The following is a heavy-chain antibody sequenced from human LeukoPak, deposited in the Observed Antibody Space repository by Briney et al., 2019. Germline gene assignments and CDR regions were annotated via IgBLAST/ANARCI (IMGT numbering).Heavy chain of an antibody. CDR3: ARGGIVVVPPDISHHDALDI. V-gene: IGHV4-61*02. CDR2: IYTSGST. CDR1: GGSISSGSYY. J-gene: IGHJ3*02. Sequence: SETLSLTCTVSGGSISSGSYYWSWIRQPAGKGLEWIGRIYTSGSTNYNPSLKSRVTISVDTSKNQFSLKLNSVTAADTAVYYCARGGIVVVPPDISHHDALDIWGQGTMVTVSS. D-gene: IGHD2-2*01.